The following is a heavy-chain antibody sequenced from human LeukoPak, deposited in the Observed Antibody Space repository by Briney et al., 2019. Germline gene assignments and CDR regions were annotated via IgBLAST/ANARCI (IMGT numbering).Heavy chain of an antibody. CDR2: IYYSGST. CDR1: GGSISSSSYY. D-gene: IGHD4-17*01. CDR3: ARGNYGDYGTTGEHDAFDI. Sequence: SETLSLTCTVSGGSISSSSYYWGWIRQPPGKGLEWIGSIYYSGSTYYNPSLKSRVTISVDTSKNQFSLKLSSVTAADTAVYYCARGNYGDYGTTGEHDAFDIWGQGTMVTVSS. J-gene: IGHJ3*02. V-gene: IGHV4-39*07.